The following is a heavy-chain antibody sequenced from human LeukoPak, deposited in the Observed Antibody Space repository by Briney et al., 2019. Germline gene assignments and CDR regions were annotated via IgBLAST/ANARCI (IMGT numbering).Heavy chain of an antibody. V-gene: IGHV4-34*01. CDR1: GGSFSGYY. J-gene: IGHJ5*02. Sequence: PSETLSLTCAVYGGSFSGYYWSWIRQPPGKGLEWIGEINHSGSTNYNPSLQSRVTISVDTSKNQFSLKLTSVTAADTAVYYCARLYDSSGYGGWFDPWGQGTLATASS. CDR3: ARLYDSSGYGGWFDP. D-gene: IGHD3-22*01. CDR2: INHSGST.